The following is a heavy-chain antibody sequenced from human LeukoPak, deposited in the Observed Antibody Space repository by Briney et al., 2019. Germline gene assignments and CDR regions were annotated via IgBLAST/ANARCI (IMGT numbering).Heavy chain of an antibody. CDR3: ARRRKYYDSSGYSLYNWFDP. Sequence: SETLSLTCTVSGASISSYYWSWIRQPPGKGVEWIGYIYHSGSTVYRPSLKSRVTISVDTSKNQFSLKLSSVTAADTAVYYCARRRKYYDSSGYSLYNWFDPWGQGTLVTVSS. CDR1: GASISSYY. J-gene: IGHJ5*02. V-gene: IGHV4-59*08. D-gene: IGHD3-22*01. CDR2: IYHSGST.